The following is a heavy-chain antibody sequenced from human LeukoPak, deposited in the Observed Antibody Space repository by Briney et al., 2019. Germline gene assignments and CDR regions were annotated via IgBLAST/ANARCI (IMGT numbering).Heavy chain of an antibody. D-gene: IGHD3-22*01. CDR1: GGTFSSYA. CDR3: ARAPSGYYYDSSGINDY. CDR2: IIPIFGTA. Sequence: SVKVSCKASGGTFSSYANSWVRQAPGQGLEWMGGIIPIFGTANYAQKFQGRVTITADESTSTAYMELSSLRSEDRAVYYCARAPSGYYYDSSGINDYWGQGTLVTVSS. V-gene: IGHV1-69*13. J-gene: IGHJ4*02.